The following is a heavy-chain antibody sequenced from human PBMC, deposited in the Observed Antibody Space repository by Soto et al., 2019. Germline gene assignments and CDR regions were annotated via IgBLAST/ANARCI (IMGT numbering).Heavy chain of an antibody. CDR1: GFTFSSYA. Sequence: GGSLRRSCAAAGFTFSSYAMNWVRQAPGKGREWGSGISDSGDDTYYADSVKGRFTISRDNSKKTLYVQMNSLRADDTAVYYRATGLTRARAAFDIWCPGTLVTASS. CDR2: ISDSGDDT. V-gene: IGHV3-23*01. D-gene: IGHD6-6*01. J-gene: IGHJ3*02. CDR3: ATGLTRARAAFDI.